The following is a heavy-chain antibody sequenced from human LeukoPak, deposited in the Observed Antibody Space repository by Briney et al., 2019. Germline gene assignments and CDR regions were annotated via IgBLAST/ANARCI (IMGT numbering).Heavy chain of an antibody. J-gene: IGHJ4*02. Sequence: GGSLRLSCAAFGFTFSNYGMHWVRQAPGKGLEWVAFIRYDGSNKYYADSVRGRFTISRDNSKNTLYLQMNSLRAEDTAVYYCARRAGGYSHPYDYWGQGILVTVSS. CDR1: GFTFSNYG. CDR3: ARRAGGYSHPYDY. D-gene: IGHD4-23*01. CDR2: IRYDGSNK. V-gene: IGHV3-30*02.